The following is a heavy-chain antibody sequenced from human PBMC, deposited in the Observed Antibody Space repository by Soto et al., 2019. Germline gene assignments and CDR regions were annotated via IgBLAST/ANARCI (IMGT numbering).Heavy chain of an antibody. V-gene: IGHV3-21*01. CDR2: ISSSSSYI. CDR3: ARVGGGERFLEWLIQQEVYYYGMDV. D-gene: IGHD3-3*01. J-gene: IGHJ6*02. Sequence: PVGSLRLSCAASGFTFSSYSMNWVRQAPGKGLEWVSSISSSSSYIYYADSVKGRFTISRDNAKNSLYLQMNSLRAEDTAVYYCARVGGGERFLEWLIQQEVYYYGMDVWGQGTTVTVSS. CDR1: GFTFSSYS.